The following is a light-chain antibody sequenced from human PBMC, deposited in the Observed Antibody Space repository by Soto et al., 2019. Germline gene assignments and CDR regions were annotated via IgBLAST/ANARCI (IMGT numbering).Light chain of an antibody. CDR2: AAS. CDR1: QAISTW. V-gene: IGKV1D-12*01. CDR3: QHANSFPRT. Sequence: DIQMTQSPSSVSASVGDRVTITCRASQAISTWLAWYQQKPGKAPKLLIYAASNWQTGVPSRFTGSGSGTDFTLAISSLQPEDFATYYCQHANSFPRTFGQGTKVEIK. J-gene: IGKJ1*01.